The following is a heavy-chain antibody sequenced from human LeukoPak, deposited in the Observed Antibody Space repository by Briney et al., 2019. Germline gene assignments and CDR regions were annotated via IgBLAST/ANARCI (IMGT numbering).Heavy chain of an antibody. Sequence: GGSLRLSCAASGFTFSSYKMNWVRQAPGKGLEWVSYIISSGSTTNYADSAKGRFTISRDNGKNSLYLEMNSLRAEDTAVYYCAREFSGSYHQFDYWGQGTLVTVSS. D-gene: IGHD1-26*01. V-gene: IGHV3-48*03. CDR2: IISSGSTT. J-gene: IGHJ4*02. CDR1: GFTFSSYK. CDR3: AREFSGSYHQFDY.